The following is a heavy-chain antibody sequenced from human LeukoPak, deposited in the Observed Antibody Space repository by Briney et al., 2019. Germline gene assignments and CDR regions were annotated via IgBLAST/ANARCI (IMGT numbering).Heavy chain of an antibody. J-gene: IGHJ4*02. CDR3: ARAGSSSSERVFDY. D-gene: IGHD6-6*01. CDR1: GFTFSSYG. CDR2: IWYDGSNK. V-gene: IGHV3-33*01. Sequence: PGRSLRLSCAASGFTFSSYGMHWVRQAPGKGLEWVAVIWYDGSNKYYADSVKGRFTISRDNSKNTLYLQMNSLRAEDTAVYYCARAGSSSSERVFDYWGQGTLVTVSS.